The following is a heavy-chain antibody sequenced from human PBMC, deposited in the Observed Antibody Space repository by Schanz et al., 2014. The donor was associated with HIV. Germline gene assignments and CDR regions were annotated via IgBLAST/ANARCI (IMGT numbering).Heavy chain of an antibody. CDR2: ISGSSIT. D-gene: IGHD6-19*01. V-gene: IGHV3-23*04. CDR1: GFTFSSYA. CDR3: AKGLRQWLVLGVSDY. Sequence: VQLVESGGGVVQPGRSLRLSCAASGFTFSSYAMSWVRQAPGKGLEWVSAISGSSITYSADSVKGRFTISRDNSKNTLYLQMNSLRAEDTAVYYCAKGLRQWLVLGVSDYWGQGTLVTVSS. J-gene: IGHJ4*02.